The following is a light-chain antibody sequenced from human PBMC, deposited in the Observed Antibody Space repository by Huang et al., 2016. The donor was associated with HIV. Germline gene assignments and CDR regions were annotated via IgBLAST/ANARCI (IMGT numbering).Light chain of an antibody. J-gene: IGKJ1*01. V-gene: IGKV3-15*01. CDR3: QQYNNWPRT. Sequence: EIVMTQSPATLSVSPGERATFSCRASQSISSSLAWYQQKPGQAPRLLIYGASTRATDIPARFSGSGSGTQFTLTISSLQSEDFALYYCQQYNNWPRTFGQGTKVEIK. CDR1: QSISSS. CDR2: GAS.